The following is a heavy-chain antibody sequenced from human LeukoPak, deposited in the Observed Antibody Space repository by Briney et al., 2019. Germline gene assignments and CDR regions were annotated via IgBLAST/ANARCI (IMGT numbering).Heavy chain of an antibody. Sequence: SETLSLTCTVSGGSISSYYWSWIRQPPRKGLEWIGYIYYSGSTNYNPSLKSRVTISVDTSKDQFSLKLSSVTAADTAVYYCARANYDGSDYWGQGTLVTVSS. CDR3: ARANYDGSDY. J-gene: IGHJ4*02. CDR2: IYYSGST. CDR1: GGSISSYY. D-gene: IGHD3-22*01. V-gene: IGHV4-59*01.